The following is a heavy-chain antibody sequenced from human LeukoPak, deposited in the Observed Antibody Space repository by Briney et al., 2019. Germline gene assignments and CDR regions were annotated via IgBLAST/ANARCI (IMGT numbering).Heavy chain of an antibody. Sequence: SETLSLTCTVSGVSISSYYWSWIRQPPGKGLEWIGYIYYSGSTNYNPSLKSRVTISVDTSKNQFSLKLSSVTAADTAVYYCARGSSWLYYYYGMDVWGQGTTVTVSS. CDR2: IYYSGST. D-gene: IGHD6-13*01. CDR1: GVSISSYY. V-gene: IGHV4-59*01. CDR3: ARGSSWLYYYYGMDV. J-gene: IGHJ6*02.